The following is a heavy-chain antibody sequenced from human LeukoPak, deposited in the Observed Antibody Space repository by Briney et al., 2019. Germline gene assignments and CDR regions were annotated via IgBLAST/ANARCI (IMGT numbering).Heavy chain of an antibody. CDR3: AVSNYGSGSYFGYYYYMDV. J-gene: IGHJ6*03. CDR2: ISAYNGNT. CDR1: GYTFTSYG. Sequence: ASVKVSCKASGYTFTSYGISWVRQAPGQGLEWMGWISAYNGNTNYAQKLQGRVTMTTDTSTSTAYMELRSLRSDDTAVYYCAVSNYGSGSYFGYYYYMDVWGKGTTVTISS. V-gene: IGHV1-18*01. D-gene: IGHD3-10*01.